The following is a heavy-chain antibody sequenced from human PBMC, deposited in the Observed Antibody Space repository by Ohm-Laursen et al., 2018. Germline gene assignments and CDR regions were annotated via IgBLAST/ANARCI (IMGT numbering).Heavy chain of an antibody. V-gene: IGHV4-4*07. J-gene: IGHJ4*02. CDR1: GGSISTYY. CDR2: IHASGST. D-gene: IGHD1-7*01. Sequence: SDTLFLTCFVSGGSISTYYWSWIRQSAGKGLEWIGRIHASGSTNYNPSLKSRVSLSHDTSKNQFSLKMTSVTAADTAVYYCARDARVAGTSDAFEYWGQGTLVTVTS. CDR3: ARDARVAGTSDAFEY.